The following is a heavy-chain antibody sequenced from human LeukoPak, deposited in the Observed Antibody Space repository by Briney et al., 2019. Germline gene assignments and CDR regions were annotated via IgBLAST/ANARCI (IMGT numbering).Heavy chain of an antibody. V-gene: IGHV3-23*01. CDR1: GFTFSSYA. J-gene: IGHJ4*02. D-gene: IGHD3-3*01. CDR3: AKAPGFLEWLLFFY. CDR2: ISGSGGST. Sequence: SGGSLRLSCAASGFTFSSYAMSWVRQAPGKGLEWVSAISGSGGSTYYADSVKGRFTISRDNSKNTLYLQMNSLRAEDTAVYYCAKAPGFLEWLLFFYWGQGTLVTVSS.